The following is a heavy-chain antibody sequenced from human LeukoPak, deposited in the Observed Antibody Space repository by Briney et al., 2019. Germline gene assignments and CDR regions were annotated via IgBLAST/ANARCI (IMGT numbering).Heavy chain of an antibody. D-gene: IGHD6-19*01. Sequence: HPGGSLRLSCAASGFTFDDYAMHWVRQAPGKGLEWVSGISWNSGSIGYADSVKGRFTISRDNAKNSLYLQMNSLRAEDTAVYYCAGRSIAVAGTDYWGQGTLVTVSS. CDR3: AGRSIAVAGTDY. CDR2: ISWNSGSI. CDR1: GFTFDDYA. J-gene: IGHJ4*02. V-gene: IGHV3-9*01.